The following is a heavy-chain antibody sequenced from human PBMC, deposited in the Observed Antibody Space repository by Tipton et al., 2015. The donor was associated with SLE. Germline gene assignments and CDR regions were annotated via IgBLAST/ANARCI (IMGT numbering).Heavy chain of an antibody. CDR2: IYYSGST. D-gene: IGHD2-21*01. CDR3: ARVMSAIALDV. V-gene: IGHV4-59*12. J-gene: IGHJ6*04. CDR1: GGSISSYY. Sequence: TLSLTCTVSGGSISSYYWSWIRQPPGKGLEWIGYIYYSGSTYYNPSLKSRVTISVDTSKNQFSLKLSSVTAADTAVYYCARVMSAIALDVWGKGTTVTVSS.